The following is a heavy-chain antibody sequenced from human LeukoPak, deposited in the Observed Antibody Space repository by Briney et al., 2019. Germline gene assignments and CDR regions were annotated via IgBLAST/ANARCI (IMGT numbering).Heavy chain of an antibody. CDR2: ISGSGGST. Sequence: GGSLRLSCAASGFTFSSYAMSWVRQAPGKGLEWVSAISGSGGSTYYADSVKGRFTISRGNSKNTLYLQMNSLRAEDTAVYYCARVISHAIFGVPYDFDYWGQGTLVTVSS. CDR3: ARVISHAIFGVPYDFDY. CDR1: GFTFSSYA. D-gene: IGHD3-3*01. J-gene: IGHJ4*02. V-gene: IGHV3-23*01.